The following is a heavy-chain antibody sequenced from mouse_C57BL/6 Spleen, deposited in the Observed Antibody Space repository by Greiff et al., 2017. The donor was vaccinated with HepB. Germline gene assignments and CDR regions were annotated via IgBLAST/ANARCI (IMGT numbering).Heavy chain of an antibody. V-gene: IGHV7-3*01. Sequence: EVKLMESGGGLVQPGGSLSLSCAASGFTFTDYYMSWVHQPPGKALEWLGFIRNKANGYTTEYSASVKGRFTISRDNSQSILYLQMNALRAEDSATYYCASSRTGTGAYWGQGTLVTVSA. CDR3: ASSRTGTGAY. CDR2: IRNKANGYTT. CDR1: GFTFTDYY. J-gene: IGHJ3*01. D-gene: IGHD4-1*01.